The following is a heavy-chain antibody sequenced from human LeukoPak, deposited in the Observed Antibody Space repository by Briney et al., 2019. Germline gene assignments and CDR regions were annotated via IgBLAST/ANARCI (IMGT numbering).Heavy chain of an antibody. CDR1: GASVSGSAYY. CDR2: IYYSGST. V-gene: IGHV4-39*01. CDR3: ARYYPRGYSYGVGD. Sequence: SETLSLTCTVSGASVSGSAYYWGWIRQPPGKGLEWIGNIYYSGSTYYNESLESRVTISIDTSKNQFSLKLNSVTAADTAMYYCARYYPRGYSYGVGDWGQGTLVTVSS. D-gene: IGHD5-18*01. J-gene: IGHJ4*02.